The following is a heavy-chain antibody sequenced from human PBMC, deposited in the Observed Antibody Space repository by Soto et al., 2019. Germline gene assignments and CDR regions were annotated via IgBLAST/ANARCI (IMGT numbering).Heavy chain of an antibody. D-gene: IGHD3-9*01. CDR1: GYTFTSYG. V-gene: IGHV1-18*01. CDR3: ARAPRLDYDILTGYSASFDY. J-gene: IGHJ4*02. Sequence: ASVKVSCKASGYTFTSYGISWVRQAPGQGLEWMGWISAYNGNTNYAQKLQGRVTMTTDTSTSTAYMELRSLRSDDTAVYYCARAPRLDYDILTGYSASFDYWGQGTLVTVPQ. CDR2: ISAYNGNT.